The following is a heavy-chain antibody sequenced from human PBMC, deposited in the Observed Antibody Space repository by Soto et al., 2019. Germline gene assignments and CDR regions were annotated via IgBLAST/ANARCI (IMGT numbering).Heavy chain of an antibody. J-gene: IGHJ6*02. Sequence: QAQLVQSGAEVKKPGASVKVSCKASGYTFYSHSISWVRQAPGQGHEWMGRISADNGNTKYAQKFRGRVTMTTDTSTSTVYMELRNLRSDDTAVYYCARCIQQDYYYGMDVWGQGTTVTVSS. V-gene: IGHV1-18*01. CDR1: GYTFYSHS. CDR3: ARCIQQDYYYGMDV. D-gene: IGHD5-18*01. CDR2: ISADNGNT.